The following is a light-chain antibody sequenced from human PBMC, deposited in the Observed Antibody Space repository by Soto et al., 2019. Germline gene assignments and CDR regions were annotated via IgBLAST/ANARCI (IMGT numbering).Light chain of an antibody. CDR3: QQYNDYIT. CDR1: QSISSW. Sequence: DIQITQTPYTLSASLGYMLTITFRASQSISSWLAWYQQKPGKAPKLLIYDASSLESGVPSRFSGSGSGTEFTLTVSSLQPDDSATYYCQQYNDYITFGEGTRLEIK. V-gene: IGKV1-5*01. J-gene: IGKJ5*01. CDR2: DAS.